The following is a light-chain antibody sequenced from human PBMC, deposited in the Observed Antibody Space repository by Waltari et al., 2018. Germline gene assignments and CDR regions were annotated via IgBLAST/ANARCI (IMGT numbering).Light chain of an antibody. V-gene: IGLV3-19*01. Sequence: SSELTQDPTVSVAMGQTVRITCQGDSLRSYSASWYQQRPGQAPVLVLFDRNDRPPGVPDRFSGSTSDNTAVLTITGAQAEDEASYYCHSRDASGVGGSFGGGTKLTVL. J-gene: IGLJ2*01. CDR2: DRN. CDR3: HSRDASGVGGS. CDR1: SLRSYS.